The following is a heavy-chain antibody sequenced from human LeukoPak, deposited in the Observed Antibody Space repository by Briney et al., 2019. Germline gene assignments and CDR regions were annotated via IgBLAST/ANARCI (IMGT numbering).Heavy chain of an antibody. CDR1: SYSISSGYF. D-gene: IGHD3-10*01. CDR2: IYQSETA. J-gene: IGHJ6*03. V-gene: IGHV4-38-2*02. Sequence: SETLSLTCTVSSYSISSGYFWGWMRQPPGKGLEWIGSIYQSETAHYNPSLKSRVTISVDTSKNQFSLKLSSVTAADTAVYYCARLLVVRGVILYYYYMDVWGKGTTVTISS. CDR3: ARLLVVRGVILYYYYMDV.